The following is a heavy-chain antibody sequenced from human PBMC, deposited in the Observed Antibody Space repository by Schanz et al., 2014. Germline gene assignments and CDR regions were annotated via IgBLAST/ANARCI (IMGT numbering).Heavy chain of an antibody. J-gene: IGHJ3*01. Sequence: EVQLVESGGGLVQPGGSLRLSCAVSGCTFSNYGMGWVRQAPGKGLEWISSMYINSGSTQYADSVKGRFIISRDSSKNTLFLQMNSLRAEDTAVYFCARDGGRDGYNLAFDVWGQGTLVTVSS. V-gene: IGHV3-23*04. D-gene: IGHD5-12*01. CDR3: ARDGGRDGYNLAFDV. CDR2: MYINSGST. CDR1: GCTFSNYG.